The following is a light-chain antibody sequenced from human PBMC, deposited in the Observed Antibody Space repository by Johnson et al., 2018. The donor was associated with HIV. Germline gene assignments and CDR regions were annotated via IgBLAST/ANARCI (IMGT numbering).Light chain of an antibody. CDR3: GTWDSSLSVFV. J-gene: IGLJ1*01. Sequence: QSVLTQPPSVSAAPGQKVTISCSGSNSNIGNNFVSWYQQLPGTAPKLLIYENIKRPSGIPDRFSGSKYGTSATLGITGLQTGDEADYYCGTWDSSLSVFVFGTGTKVSVL. CDR2: ENI. V-gene: IGLV1-51*02. CDR1: NSNIGNNF.